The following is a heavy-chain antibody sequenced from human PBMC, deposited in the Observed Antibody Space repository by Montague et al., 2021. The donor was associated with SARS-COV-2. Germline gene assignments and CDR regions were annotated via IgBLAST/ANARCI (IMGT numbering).Heavy chain of an antibody. D-gene: IGHD3/OR15-3a*01. CDR2: INHGGTT. CDR1: GGSFTTYY. V-gene: IGHV4-34*01. Sequence: SETLSLTCAVYGGSFTTYYWSWIRQPPGKGLEWIGKINHGGTTXXXPAXXXRVTMSVDTSKNQFSLTLTSVTAADTAIYFCARNSFRARFLDWSFYFTFWGQGSVVTVSS. CDR3: ARNSFRARFLDWSFYFTF. J-gene: IGHJ4*02.